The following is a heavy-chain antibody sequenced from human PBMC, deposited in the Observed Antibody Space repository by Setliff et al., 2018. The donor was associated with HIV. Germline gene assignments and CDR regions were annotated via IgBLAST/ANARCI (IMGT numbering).Heavy chain of an antibody. CDR2: IIPVSGTT. CDR1: GGTFSSYA. D-gene: IGHD2-2*01. J-gene: IGHJ4*02. Sequence: AASVKVSCKASGGTFSSYAITWVRQAPGQGLEWMGGIIPVSGTTKYAQKFQGRVTMTTDESTGTAYMELSSLRSEDTPVYYCATVAGVPYCRDTSCWGGYFDYWGQGTQVTVSS. V-gene: IGHV1-69*05. CDR3: ATVAGVPYCRDTSCWGGYFDY.